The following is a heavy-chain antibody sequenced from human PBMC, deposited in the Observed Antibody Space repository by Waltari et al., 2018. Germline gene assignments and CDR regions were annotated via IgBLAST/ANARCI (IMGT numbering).Heavy chain of an antibody. D-gene: IGHD3-3*01. Sequence: EVQLVESGGGLVQPGGSLRLSCAASGFTFSSYRLNWVRQAPGKGLEWVSYISSSSSTIYYADSVKGRFTISRDNAKNSLYLQMNSLRAEDTAVYYCARELTIFGVAYWGQGTLVTVSS. V-gene: IGHV3-48*04. CDR3: ARELTIFGVAY. J-gene: IGHJ4*02. CDR2: ISSSSSTI. CDR1: GFTFSSYR.